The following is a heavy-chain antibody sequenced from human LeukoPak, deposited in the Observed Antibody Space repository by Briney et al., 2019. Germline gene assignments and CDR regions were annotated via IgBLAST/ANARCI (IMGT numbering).Heavy chain of an antibody. D-gene: IGHD3-9*01. V-gene: IGHV4-39*07. J-gene: IGHJ5*02. CDR2: INHSGST. Sequence: SETLSLTCTVSGVSISSSNSYWGWIRQPPGKGLEWIGEINHSGSTNYNPSLKSRVTISVDTSKNQFSLKLSSVTAADTAVYYCPRGGGYDILTGYPRWDGCLAPWGKGTLVTVSS. CDR3: PRGGGYDILTGYPRWDGCLAP. CDR1: GVSISSSNSY.